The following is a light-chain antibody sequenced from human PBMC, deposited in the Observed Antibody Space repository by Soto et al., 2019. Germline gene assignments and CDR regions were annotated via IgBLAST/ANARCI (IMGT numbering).Light chain of an antibody. J-gene: IGKJ5*01. CDR1: QTFSSH. CDR2: DAS. Sequence: EIVLTQSPATLSLSPGERATLSCRASQTFSSHLACYKQKPAKAPRLLSYDASKRAPGIPARLSGRGSGTDFTLTISSLEPEDFAVYYCQQRSNWPPVITFGQGTRLEIK. V-gene: IGKV3-11*01. CDR3: QQRSNWPPVIT.